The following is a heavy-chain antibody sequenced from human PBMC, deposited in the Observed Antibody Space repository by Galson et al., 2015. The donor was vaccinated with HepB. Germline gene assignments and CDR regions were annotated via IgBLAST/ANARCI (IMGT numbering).Heavy chain of an antibody. V-gene: IGHV3-30*04. J-gene: IGHJ4*02. CDR3: ARVTQLPTDY. CDR2: ISYDGSNK. Sequence: SLRLSCAASGFTFSSYAMHWVRQAPGKGLEWVAVISYDGSNKYYADSVKGRFTISRDNSKNTLYLQMNSLRAEDTAVYYCARVTQLPTDYWGQGTLVTVSS. D-gene: IGHD2-2*01. CDR1: GFTFSSYA.